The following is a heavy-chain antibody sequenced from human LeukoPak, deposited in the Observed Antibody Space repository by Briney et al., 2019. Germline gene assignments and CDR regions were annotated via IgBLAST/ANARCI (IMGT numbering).Heavy chain of an antibody. CDR2: INHSGST. D-gene: IGHD4-23*01. Sequence: PSQTLSLTCAVYGGSFSGYYWSWIRQPPGKGLEWIGEINHSGSTNYNPSLKSRVTISVDTSKNQFSLKLSSVTAADTAVYYCARGPDYGGRHNWFDPWGQGTLVTVSS. CDR3: ARGPDYGGRHNWFDP. CDR1: GGSFSGYY. V-gene: IGHV4-34*01. J-gene: IGHJ5*02.